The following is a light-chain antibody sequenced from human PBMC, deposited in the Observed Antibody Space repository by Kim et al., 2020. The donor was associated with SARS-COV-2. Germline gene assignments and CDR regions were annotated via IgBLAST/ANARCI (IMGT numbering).Light chain of an antibody. J-gene: IGKJ4*01. CDR1: QSIGTY. V-gene: IGKV3-11*01. CDR3: QQRSDSPLT. CDR2: DVS. Sequence: EIVLTQSPVTLSLSPGERATLSCRASQSIGTYLAWYQQKPGQAPRLVLYDVSNRATGIPGRFSGSGSGTDFTLTISSLDPEDFAVYYCQQRSDSPLTFGGGTKREI.